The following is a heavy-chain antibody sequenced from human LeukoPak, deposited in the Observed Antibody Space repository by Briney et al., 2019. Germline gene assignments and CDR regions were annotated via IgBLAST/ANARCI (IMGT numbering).Heavy chain of an antibody. CDR3: ARRGGVYCSGGSCHGDAFDI. CDR1: GGSISSGDYY. CDR2: IYYSGTT. Sequence: PSQTLSLTCTVSGGSISSGDYYWSWIRQPPGKGLEYIAYIYYSGTTYYNPSLRSRVTISVDTSKNQFSLKLSSVTAADTAVYYCARRGGVYCSGGSCHGDAFDIWGQGTMVTVSS. J-gene: IGHJ3*02. D-gene: IGHD2-15*01. V-gene: IGHV4-30-4*01.